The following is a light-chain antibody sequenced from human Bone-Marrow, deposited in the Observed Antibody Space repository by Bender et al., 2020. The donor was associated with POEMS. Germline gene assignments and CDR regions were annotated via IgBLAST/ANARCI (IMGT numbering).Light chain of an antibody. CDR1: SGDVGYSNF. CDR2: EVG. Sequence: SALTQPRSVSGYPGQSVTISSTGTSGDVGYSNFISWYQCCAGKVPKLVMYEVGKRPSGVPNRFSGSSSGKTASLTISGLQAEDEGDYYCFSYADTYTPFFGGGTKLTVL. V-gene: IGLV2-11*01. J-gene: IGLJ2*01. CDR3: FSYADTYTPF.